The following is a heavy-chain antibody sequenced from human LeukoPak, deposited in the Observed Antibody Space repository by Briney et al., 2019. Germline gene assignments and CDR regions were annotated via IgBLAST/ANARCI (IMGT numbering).Heavy chain of an antibody. D-gene: IGHD2-2*02. CDR2: IYYSGST. J-gene: IGHJ5*02. Sequence: SETLSLTCTVSGGSISSYYWSWIRQPPGKGLEWIAHIYYSGSTNYNPSLKSRVTISVDTSKNQFSLKLSSVTAADTAVYYCAREGRYCSSTSCYIWFDPWGQGTLVTVSS. CDR3: AREGRYCSSTSCYIWFDP. CDR1: GGSISSYY. V-gene: IGHV4-59*01.